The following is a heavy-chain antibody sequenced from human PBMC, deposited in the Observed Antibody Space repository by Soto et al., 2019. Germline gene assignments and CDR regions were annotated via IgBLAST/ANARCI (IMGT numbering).Heavy chain of an antibody. CDR2: IIPIFGTA. J-gene: IGHJ4*02. CDR3: ARHRFNYYDTTVYYYFDY. D-gene: IGHD3-22*01. CDR1: GGTFSSYA. V-gene: IGHV1-69*13. Sequence: ASVKVSCKASGGTFSSYAISWVRQAPGQGLEWMGGIIPIFGTANYAQKSQGRVTITADESTSTAYMELSSLRSEDTAVYYCARHRFNYYDTTVYYYFDYWGQGTLVTVSS.